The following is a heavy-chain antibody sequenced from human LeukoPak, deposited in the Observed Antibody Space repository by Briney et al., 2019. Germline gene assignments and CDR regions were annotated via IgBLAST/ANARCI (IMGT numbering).Heavy chain of an antibody. CDR1: GFTFSSYS. CDR3: ARAEGSSWSDNWFDP. D-gene: IGHD6-13*01. CDR2: ISSSSSYT. Sequence: TGGSLRLSCAASGFTFSSYSMNWVRQAPGKGLEWVSSISSSSSYTYYADSVKGRFTISRDNAKNSLYLQMNSLRAEDTAVYYCARAEGSSWSDNWFDPWGQGTLVTVSS. V-gene: IGHV3-21*01. J-gene: IGHJ5*02.